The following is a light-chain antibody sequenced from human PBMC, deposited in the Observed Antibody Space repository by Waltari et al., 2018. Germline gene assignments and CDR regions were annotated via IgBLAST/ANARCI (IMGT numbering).Light chain of an antibody. Sequence: EIVMTQSPATLSVSPGESATLSCRASQSVSSNLAWYQQKPDQAPRLLIYDASSRATGIPARFSGSGSGTEFTLTISSLQSEDSALYYCQQYSNWPPEVTFGPGTKVDIK. V-gene: IGKV3-15*01. CDR3: QQYSNWPPEVT. CDR2: DAS. CDR1: QSVSSN. J-gene: IGKJ3*01.